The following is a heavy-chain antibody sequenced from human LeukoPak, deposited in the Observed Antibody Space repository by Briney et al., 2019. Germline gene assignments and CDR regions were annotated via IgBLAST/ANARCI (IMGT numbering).Heavy chain of an antibody. V-gene: IGHV4-61*02. CDR1: GGSISNGSYY. D-gene: IGHD3-22*01. Sequence: SETLSLTCTVSGGSISNGSYYWSWIRQPAGKGLEWIGRIYTSGSTNYNPSLKSRVTISLDTSKNQFSLKLSSVTAADTAVYYCARDGSGYYDTSGYRNWGQGTLVTVSS. CDR3: ARDGSGYYDTSGYRN. J-gene: IGHJ4*02. CDR2: IYTSGST.